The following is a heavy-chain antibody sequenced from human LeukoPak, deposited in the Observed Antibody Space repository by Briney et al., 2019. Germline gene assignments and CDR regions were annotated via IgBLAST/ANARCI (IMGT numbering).Heavy chain of an antibody. J-gene: IGHJ5*02. CDR2: ISGSGGSI. CDR3: ARGDYVWGSYRFGP. CDR1: GFTFSSYA. V-gene: IGHV3-23*01. D-gene: IGHD3-16*02. Sequence: GGSLRLSCAASGFTFSSYAMSWVRQAPGKGLEWVSAISGSGGSIYYADSVKGRFTISRDNSKNTLYLQMNSLRAEDTAVYYCARGDYVWGSYRFGPWGQGTLVTVSS.